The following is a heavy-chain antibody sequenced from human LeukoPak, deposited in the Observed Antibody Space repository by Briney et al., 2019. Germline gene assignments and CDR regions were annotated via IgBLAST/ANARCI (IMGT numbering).Heavy chain of an antibody. V-gene: IGHV3-73*01. J-gene: IGHJ4*02. D-gene: IGHD3-9*01. CDR3: TRRDVILTGYYHDY. Sequence: PGGSLRLSCAASGFTFSGSAMHWVRQASGKGLEWVGGLRSKANSYATAYAASVKGRFTISRDDSKNTAYLQMNSLKTEDTAVYYCTRRDVILTGYYHDYWGQGTLVTVSS. CDR1: GFTFSGSA. CDR2: LRSKANSYAT.